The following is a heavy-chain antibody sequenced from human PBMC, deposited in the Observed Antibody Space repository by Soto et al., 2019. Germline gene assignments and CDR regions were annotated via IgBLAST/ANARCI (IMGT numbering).Heavy chain of an antibody. Sequence: EVQLVESGGGLVQPGGSLRLSCAASGFTFSSYWMSWVRQAPGKGLEWVANIKQDGSEKYYVDSVKGRFTISRDNAKNSLYLQMNSLRAEDTPVYYCARALHYDFWSGYFYWGQGTLVTVSS. CDR1: GFTFSSYW. J-gene: IGHJ4*02. CDR3: ARALHYDFWSGYFY. D-gene: IGHD3-3*01. CDR2: IKQDGSEK. V-gene: IGHV3-7*03.